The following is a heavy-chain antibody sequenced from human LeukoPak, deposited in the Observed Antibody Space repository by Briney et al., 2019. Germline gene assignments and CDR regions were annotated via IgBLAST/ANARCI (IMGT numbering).Heavy chain of an antibody. Sequence: PGGSLRLSCAASGFTFSSYWMTWVRQAPGKGLEWVSKIKQDGSEKYYVDSVKGRFTISRDNSKNTLYLQMNSLRAEDTAVYYCGKDHNVAAAGYPYDYWGQGTLVTVSS. CDR3: GKDHNVAAAGYPYDY. V-gene: IGHV3-7*05. D-gene: IGHD6-13*01. J-gene: IGHJ4*02. CDR1: GFTFSSYW. CDR2: IKQDGSEK.